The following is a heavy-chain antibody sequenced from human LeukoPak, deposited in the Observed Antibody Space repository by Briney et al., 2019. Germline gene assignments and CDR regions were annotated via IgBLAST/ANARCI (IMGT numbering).Heavy chain of an antibody. CDR1: GGSISSSSYY. CDR2: IYYSGST. Sequence: SETLSLTCTVSGGSISSSSYYWGWIRQPPGKGLEWIGSIYYSGSTYYNPSLKGRVTISVDTSKNQFSLKLSSVTAADTAVYYCARNVGSGYLYYFDYWGQGTLVTVSS. J-gene: IGHJ4*02. V-gene: IGHV4-39*01. D-gene: IGHD3-22*01. CDR3: ARNVGSGYLYYFDY.